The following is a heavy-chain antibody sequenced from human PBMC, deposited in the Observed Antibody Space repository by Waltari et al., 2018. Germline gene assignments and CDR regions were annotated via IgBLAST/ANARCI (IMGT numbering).Heavy chain of an antibody. D-gene: IGHD3-22*01. J-gene: IGHJ4*02. CDR3: ARYYYDSSGYYDY. Sequence: QLQLQESGPGLVKPSETLSLTCTVSGGSISSSSYYWGWSRQPPGKGLEWIGSIYYSGSTYYNPSLKSRVTISVDTSKNQFSLKLSSVTAADTAVYYCARYYYDSSGYYDYWGQGTLVTVSS. CDR2: IYYSGST. CDR1: GGSISSSSYY. V-gene: IGHV4-39*07.